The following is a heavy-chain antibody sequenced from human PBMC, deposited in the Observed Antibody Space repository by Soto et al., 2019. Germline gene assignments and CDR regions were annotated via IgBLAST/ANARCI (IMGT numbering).Heavy chain of an antibody. J-gene: IGHJ4*02. CDR1: GGSISSTSYY. CDR3: AREVPVAGTPRFDY. V-gene: IGHV4-39*02. CDR2: IYYSGRT. Sequence: DTLSLTCTVSGGSISSTSYYWGWIRQPPGKGLEWIGSIYYSGRTYYNPSLESRVTISVDTSKNQFSLKLSSVTAADTAVYYCAREVPVAGTPRFDYWGQGTLVTVSS. D-gene: IGHD6-13*01.